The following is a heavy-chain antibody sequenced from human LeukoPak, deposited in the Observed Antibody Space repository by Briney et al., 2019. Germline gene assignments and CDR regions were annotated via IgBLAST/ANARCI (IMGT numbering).Heavy chain of an antibody. CDR2: MNPNSGNT. D-gene: IGHD2-2*02. J-gene: IGHJ4*02. CDR3: ARHLSRARRYCSSTSCYTSDY. Sequence: ASVKVSCKASGYTFTSYDINWVRQATGQGLEWMGWMNPNSGNTGYAQKFQGRVTMTRNTSISTAYMELSSLRSEDTAVYYCARHLSRARRYCSSTSCYTSDYWGQGTLVTVSS. V-gene: IGHV1-8*01. CDR1: GYTFTSYD.